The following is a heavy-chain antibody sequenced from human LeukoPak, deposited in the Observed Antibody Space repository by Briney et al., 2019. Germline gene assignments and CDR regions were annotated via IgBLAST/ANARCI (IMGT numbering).Heavy chain of an antibody. CDR1: GYTFTGYY. D-gene: IGHD2-15*01. V-gene: IGHV1-2*02. CDR3: ARATKYCSGGSCYSTDWFDP. CDR2: INPNSGGT. Sequence: ASVTVSCKASGYTFTGYYMHWVRQAPGQGLEWMGWINPNSGGTNYAQKFQGRVTMTRDTSISTAYMELSRLRSDDTAVYYCARATKYCSGGSCYSTDWFDPWGQGTLVTVSS. J-gene: IGHJ5*02.